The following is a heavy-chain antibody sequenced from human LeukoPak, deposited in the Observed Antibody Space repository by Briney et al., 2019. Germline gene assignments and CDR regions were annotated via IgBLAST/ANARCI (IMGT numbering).Heavy chain of an antibody. CDR3: AKRGVVIRVILVGFHKEAYYFDS. Sequence: GGSLRLSCAASGLHLSNYDMNWVRQAPGKGLEWVTCISDSGGSKNYADSVKGRFTISRDNAKNTLYLQMNSLRAEDTAVYFCAKRGVVIRVILVGFHKEAYYFDSWGQGVLVTVSS. CDR2: ISDSGGSK. J-gene: IGHJ4*02. V-gene: IGHV3-23*01. CDR1: GLHLSNYD. D-gene: IGHD3-22*01.